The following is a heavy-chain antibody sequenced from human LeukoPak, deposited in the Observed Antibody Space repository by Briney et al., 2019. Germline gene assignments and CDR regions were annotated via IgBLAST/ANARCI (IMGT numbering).Heavy chain of an antibody. CDR1: GYSISSGYY. J-gene: IGHJ4*02. CDR2: IFHSGKT. Sequence: PSETLSLTCGVSGYSISSGYYWGWIRQSPGKGLEWIGSIFHSGKTYYNLSLKSRVTISVDTSKNQFSLKLTSVTAADTAVYYCARGGIPDFWGQGILVTVSS. V-gene: IGHV4-38-2*01. CDR3: ARGGIPDF. D-gene: IGHD2-15*01.